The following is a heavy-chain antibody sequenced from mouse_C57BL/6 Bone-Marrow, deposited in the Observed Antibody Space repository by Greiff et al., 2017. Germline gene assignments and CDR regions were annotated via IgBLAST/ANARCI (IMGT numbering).Heavy chain of an antibody. CDR1: GYTFTDYY. Sequence: FQLQQSGPELVKPGASVKISCKASGYTFTDYYMNWVKQSHGKSLEWIGDINPNNGGTSYNQKFKGKATLTVDKSSSTAYMELRSLTSEDSAVYYCARLLEAMDYWGQGTSVTVSS. CDR2: INPNNGGT. V-gene: IGHV1-26*01. D-gene: IGHD1-1*01. J-gene: IGHJ4*01. CDR3: ARLLEAMDY.